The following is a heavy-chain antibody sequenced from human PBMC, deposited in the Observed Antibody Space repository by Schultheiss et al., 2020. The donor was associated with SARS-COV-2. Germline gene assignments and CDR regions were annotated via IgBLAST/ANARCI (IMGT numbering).Heavy chain of an antibody. D-gene: IGHD2-2*01. CDR1: GFTFSSYA. V-gene: IGHV3-30*04. Sequence: GGSLRLSCAASGFTFSSYAMHWVRQAPGKGLEWVAVIWYDGSNKYYADSVKGRFTISRDNSKNTLYLQMNSLRAEDTAVYYCARDALIVVVPAVQVAFYYGMDVWGQGTTVTVSS. CDR3: ARDALIVVVPAVQVAFYYGMDV. J-gene: IGHJ6*02. CDR2: IWYDGSNK.